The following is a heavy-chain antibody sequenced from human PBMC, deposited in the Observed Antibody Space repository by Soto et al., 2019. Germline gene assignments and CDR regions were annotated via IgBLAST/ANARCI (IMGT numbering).Heavy chain of an antibody. V-gene: IGHV1-18*01. CDR3: ARGLIAARLGEFDY. Sequence: ASLKVSCKASGYTFTSYGIIWVRQAPGQGLEWMGWISAYNGNTNYAQKLQGRVTMTTDTSTSTAYMELRSLRSDDTAVYYCARGLIAARLGEFDYWGQGTLVTVSS. J-gene: IGHJ4*02. D-gene: IGHD6-6*01. CDR2: ISAYNGNT. CDR1: GYTFTSYG.